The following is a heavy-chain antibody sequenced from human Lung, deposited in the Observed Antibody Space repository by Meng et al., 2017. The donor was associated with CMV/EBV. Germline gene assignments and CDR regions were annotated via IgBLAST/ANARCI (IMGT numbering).Heavy chain of an antibody. Sequence: QGQWRGSGPALVEPSETLPLTCAVSGDSITNHNWWAWVRQPPGKGLEWIGEIPHRGSSAYNPSLKSRVSMSIDKSKNQFSLKLTSVTAADTAVYHCLRRSGGSVWGQGTLVTVSS. CDR2: IPHRGSS. CDR3: LRRSGGSV. D-gene: IGHD3-10*01. J-gene: IGHJ1*01. V-gene: IGHV4-4*02. CDR1: GDSITNHNW.